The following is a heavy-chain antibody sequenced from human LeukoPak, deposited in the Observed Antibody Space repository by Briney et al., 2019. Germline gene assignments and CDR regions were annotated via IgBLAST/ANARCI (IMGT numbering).Heavy chain of an antibody. D-gene: IGHD3-22*01. Sequence: SETLSLTCSVSDYSISSGFYWGWIRQSPGKGLESIGCIYHSGSTYYSPSFKSRVTMSVDTSKNQFSLNLSSVTAADAAVYYCTRGEDRSGFRTDCWGQGTLVTVSS. V-gene: IGHV4-38-2*02. J-gene: IGHJ4*02. CDR1: DYSISSGFY. CDR3: TRGEDRSGFRTDC. CDR2: IYHSGST.